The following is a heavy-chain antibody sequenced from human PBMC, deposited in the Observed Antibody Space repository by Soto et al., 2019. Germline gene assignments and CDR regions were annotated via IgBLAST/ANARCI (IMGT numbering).Heavy chain of an antibody. J-gene: IGHJ4*02. V-gene: IGHV1-18*01. CDR3: AREGPTMGFDD. CDR1: GYIFRTYG. CDR2: ISPYNGNT. D-gene: IGHD3-10*01. Sequence: QVQLVPSGAEVKKLWASVKVSCKASGYIFRTYGLSWVRQAPGRGLEWVGWISPYNGNTPYAQKFQNRLTMTRGTTSVYMELRSLTSDDTAVYHCAREGPTMGFDDWGQGSMVTVSS.